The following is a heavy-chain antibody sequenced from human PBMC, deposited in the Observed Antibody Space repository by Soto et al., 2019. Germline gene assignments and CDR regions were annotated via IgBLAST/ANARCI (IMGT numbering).Heavy chain of an antibody. D-gene: IGHD3-3*01. V-gene: IGHV3-23*01. CDR2: ISGSGGST. CDR3: AKDVLRFLEWLLPPDYYYYCMDV. J-gene: IGHJ6*03. Sequence: EVQLLESGGGLVQPGGSLRLSCAASGFTFSSYAMSWVRQAPGKGLEWVSAISGSGGSTYYADSVKGRFTISRDNSKIPLDLQMNSLRAEDTAVYYCAKDVLRFLEWLLPPDYYYYCMDVWGKGTTVTVSS. CDR1: GFTFSSYA.